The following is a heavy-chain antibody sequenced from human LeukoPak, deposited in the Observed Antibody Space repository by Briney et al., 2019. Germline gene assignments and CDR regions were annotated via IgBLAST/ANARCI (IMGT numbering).Heavy chain of an antibody. D-gene: IGHD5-24*01. Sequence: SETLSLTCTVSGGSISSYYWSWIRQPPGKGLEWIGYIYYSGSTNYNPSLKSRVTISVDTSKNQFSLKLSSVTAADTAVYYCARGGRDGYNSAFDIWGQGTMVTVSS. CDR3: ARGGRDGYNSAFDI. CDR2: IYYSGST. CDR1: GGSISSYY. V-gene: IGHV4-59*01. J-gene: IGHJ3*02.